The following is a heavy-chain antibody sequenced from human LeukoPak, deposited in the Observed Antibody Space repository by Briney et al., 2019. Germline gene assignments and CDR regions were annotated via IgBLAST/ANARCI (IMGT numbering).Heavy chain of an antibody. CDR3: ARSYVDTAMVSLGFDY. CDR2: IDWDDDK. V-gene: IGHV2-70*04. CDR1: GDSFRNHY. Sequence: TLSLTCTVSGDSFRNHYWTWIRQPPGKALEWLARIDWDDDKFYSTSLKTRLTISKDTSKNQVVLTMTNMDPVDTATYYCARSYVDTAMVSLGFDYWGQGTLVTVSS. J-gene: IGHJ4*02. D-gene: IGHD5-18*01.